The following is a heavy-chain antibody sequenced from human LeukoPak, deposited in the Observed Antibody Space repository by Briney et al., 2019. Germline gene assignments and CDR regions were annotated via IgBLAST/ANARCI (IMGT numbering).Heavy chain of an antibody. Sequence: SVKLSCKASGYTFTNFDIKWVRQATGQRPGWMGWVNTNSGGTGYAQKFQGRVSMTRDTSIGTAYMELSSLRSEDTAIYYCARGRGGTIIRGYLDSWGQGTLVSVSS. D-gene: IGHD3-10*01. CDR1: GYTFTNFD. CDR2: VNTNSGGT. J-gene: IGHJ4*02. CDR3: ARGRGGTIIRGYLDS. V-gene: IGHV1-8*01.